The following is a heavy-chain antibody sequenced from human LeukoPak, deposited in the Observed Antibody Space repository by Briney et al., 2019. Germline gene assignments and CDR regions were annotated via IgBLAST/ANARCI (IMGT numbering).Heavy chain of an antibody. V-gene: IGHV3-23*01. CDR1: GFTFSNYA. CDR2: ISGSGGSI. Sequence: GGSLRLSCAASGFTFSNYAMNWVRQAPGKGLEWVSVISGSGGSIYYADSVKGRFTISRDNSKNTLYLQMNSLIAEDTAVYYCAKSGYNRFDYWGQGTRVTVSS. J-gene: IGHJ4*02. D-gene: IGHD5-24*01. CDR3: AKSGYNRFDY.